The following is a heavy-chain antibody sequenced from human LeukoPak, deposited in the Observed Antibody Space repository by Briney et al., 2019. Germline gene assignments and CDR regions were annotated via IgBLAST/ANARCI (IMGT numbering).Heavy chain of an antibody. CDR2: INPNSGGT. CDR1: GGTFSSYA. CDR3: ARVPVGGFYYFDY. V-gene: IGHV1-2*02. J-gene: IGHJ4*02. D-gene: IGHD1-26*01. Sequence: ASVKVSCKASGGTFSSYAISWVRQAPGQGLEWMGWINPNSGGTNYAQKFQGRVTMTGDTSISTAYMELSRLRSDDTAVYYCARVPVGGFYYFDYWGQGTLVTVSS.